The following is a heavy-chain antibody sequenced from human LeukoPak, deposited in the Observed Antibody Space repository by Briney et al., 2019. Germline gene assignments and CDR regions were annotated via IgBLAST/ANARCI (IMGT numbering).Heavy chain of an antibody. CDR3: AKDPGRSEWELLNAFDI. CDR2: ISYDGSNK. Sequence: PGRSLRLSCVASGFTFSSYGMHWVRQAPGKGLEWVAVISYDGSNKYYADSVKGRFTISRDNSKNTLYLQMNSLRAEDTAVYYCAKDPGRSEWELLNAFDIWGQGTMVTVSS. CDR1: GFTFSSYG. J-gene: IGHJ3*02. V-gene: IGHV3-30*18. D-gene: IGHD1-26*01.